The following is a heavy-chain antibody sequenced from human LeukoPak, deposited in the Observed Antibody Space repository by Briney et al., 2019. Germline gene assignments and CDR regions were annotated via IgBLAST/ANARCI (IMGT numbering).Heavy chain of an antibody. Sequence: GESLKISCKGSGYSFTSYWIGWVRQMPGKGLEWMGIIYPGDSDTRYSPSFQGQVTISADKSISTAYLQWGSLKASDTAMYYCARSSDSGAAVRYAFDIWGQGTMVTVSS. J-gene: IGHJ3*02. V-gene: IGHV5-51*01. D-gene: IGHD3-10*01. CDR2: IYPGDSDT. CDR1: GYSFTSYW. CDR3: ARSSDSGAAVRYAFDI.